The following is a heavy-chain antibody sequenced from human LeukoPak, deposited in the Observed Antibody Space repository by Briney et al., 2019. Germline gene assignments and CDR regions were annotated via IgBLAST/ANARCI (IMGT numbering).Heavy chain of an antibody. CDR3: ARTSIATRHFDY. CDR1: GGSVGSTTYY. CDR2: IYYSGST. Sequence: SETLSLTCTVSGGSVGSTTYYWGWIRQPPGKGLEWIGYIYYSGSTYYNPSLKSRVTISVDTSKNQFSLKLSSVTAADTAVYYCARTSIATRHFDYWGQGTPVTVSS. D-gene: IGHD6-6*01. J-gene: IGHJ4*02. V-gene: IGHV4-31*03.